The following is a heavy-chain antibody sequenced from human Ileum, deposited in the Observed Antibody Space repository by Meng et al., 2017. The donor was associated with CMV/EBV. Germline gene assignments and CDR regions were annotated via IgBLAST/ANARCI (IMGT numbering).Heavy chain of an antibody. J-gene: IGHJ4*02. CDR1: GGSLRDISSGW. V-gene: IGHV4-4*02. D-gene: IGHD3-22*01. Sequence: SETLSLTCDVSGGSLRDISSGWGSWVRQPPGQGLEWIAEFHHWGGTHYNTSLESRVAISLVNSESLVSLQMTSMTAADTAIYYCASSGYYSFDIWGQGTLVTVSS. CDR2: FHHWGGT. CDR3: ASSGYYSFDI.